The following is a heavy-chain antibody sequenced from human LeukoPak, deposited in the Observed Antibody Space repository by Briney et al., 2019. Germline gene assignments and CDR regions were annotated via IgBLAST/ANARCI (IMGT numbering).Heavy chain of an antibody. J-gene: IGHJ4*02. CDR2: IYYSGNT. CDR3: ARAGSWKLNFDY. V-gene: IGHV4-61*01. CDR1: GGSVNSGSYY. D-gene: IGHD6-13*01. Sequence: SETLSLTCTVSGGSVNSGSYYWNWIRQPPGKELEWIGYIYYSGNTNYNPSLKTRVTISVDTSKNQFSLKLSSVTAADTAVYYCARAGSWKLNFDYWGQGTLVTVSS.